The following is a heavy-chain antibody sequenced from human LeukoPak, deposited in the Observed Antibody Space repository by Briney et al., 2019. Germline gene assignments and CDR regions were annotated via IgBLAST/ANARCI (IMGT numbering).Heavy chain of an antibody. CDR1: GFTFSSFA. V-gene: IGHV3-23*01. D-gene: IGHD6-19*01. Sequence: GGSLRLSCGASGFTFSSFAMSWVRQTPGKGLKWVSTLSGSGVSTYYADSVKGRFTISRDNSKNTLSLQMNSLRAEDAAVYYCSKSYSTGWYFGNGMDVWGPGTTVIVSS. J-gene: IGHJ6*02. CDR3: SKSYSTGWYFGNGMDV. CDR2: LSGSGVST.